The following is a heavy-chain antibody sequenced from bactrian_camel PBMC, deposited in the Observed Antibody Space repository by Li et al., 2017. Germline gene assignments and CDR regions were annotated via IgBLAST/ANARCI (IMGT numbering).Heavy chain of an antibody. CDR3: AAGQGVGWCLDVIRVGAEPDFDY. J-gene: IGHJ6*01. D-gene: IGHD5*01. CDR1: GYRYDTYC. CDR2: ITSLPSLFRAA. V-gene: IGHV3S6*01. Sequence: QLVESGGGSVQAGGSLRLSCAAPGYRYDTYCMGWFRQAPGKEVEWVAGITSLPSLFRAASYADSVKGRFTISRDNAKDTLYLQMNSLKHEDSATYYCAAGQGVGWCLDVIRVGAEPDFDYWGHGTQVTVS.